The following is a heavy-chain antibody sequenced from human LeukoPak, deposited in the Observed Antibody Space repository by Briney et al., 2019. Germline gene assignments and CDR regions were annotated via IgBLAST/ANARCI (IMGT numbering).Heavy chain of an antibody. J-gene: IGHJ4*02. CDR2: ISASGVST. CDR3: ARAGYQIDY. V-gene: IGHV3-23*01. Sequence: GGSLRLSCAASGFTFSSYAKSWVRRAPGKGLEWVSTISASGVSTYYADSVKGRFTISRDNSKNTLYLQMNSLRAEDTAVYYCARAGYQIDYWGQGTLVTVSS. CDR1: GFTFSSYA. D-gene: IGHD3-16*02.